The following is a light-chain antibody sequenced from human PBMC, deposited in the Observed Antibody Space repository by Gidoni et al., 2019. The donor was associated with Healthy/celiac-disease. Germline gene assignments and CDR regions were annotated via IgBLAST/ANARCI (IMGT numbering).Light chain of an antibody. J-gene: IGKJ2*01. CDR3: QQYNSYHMYT. CDR1: QSISSW. Sequence: DIQMTQSPSTLSAYVGDRVNLPCRASQSISSWLAWYQQKPVKAPNLLIYKASSLESGVPSRFSGSGSGTEFTRTISSLQPDDFATYYCQQYNSYHMYTFGQWTKLEIK. V-gene: IGKV1-5*03. CDR2: KAS.